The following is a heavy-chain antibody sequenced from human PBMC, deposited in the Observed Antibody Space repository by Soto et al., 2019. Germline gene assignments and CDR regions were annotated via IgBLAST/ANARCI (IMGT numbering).Heavy chain of an antibody. CDR2: INPNSGGT. J-gene: IGHJ4*02. CDR3: AREVYGSGSYYEYYFDY. Sequence: ASVKVSCKASGYTFTGYYMHWVRQAPGQGLEWMGWINPNSGGTNYAQKFQGWVTMTRDTSISTAYMELSRLRSGDTAVYYCAREVYGSGSYYEYYFDYWGQGTLVTVSS. D-gene: IGHD3-10*01. V-gene: IGHV1-2*04. CDR1: GYTFTGYY.